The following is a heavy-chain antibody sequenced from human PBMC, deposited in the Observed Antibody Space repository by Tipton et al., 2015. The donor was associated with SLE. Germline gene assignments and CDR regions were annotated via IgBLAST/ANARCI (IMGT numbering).Heavy chain of an antibody. V-gene: IGHV4-61*02. J-gene: IGHJ5*02. Sequence: GLVKPSQTLSLTCTVSGGSISSGYYFWSWIRQPAGKGLEWIGRIYVSGVTNYNPSLKSRVSISIDTSKNQFSLKLSSVTAADTAVCYCAKDSGYYDFGQDPWGLGALVTVSS. CDR3: AKDSGYYDFGQDP. CDR1: GGSISSGYYF. CDR2: IYVSGVT. D-gene: IGHD3-3*01.